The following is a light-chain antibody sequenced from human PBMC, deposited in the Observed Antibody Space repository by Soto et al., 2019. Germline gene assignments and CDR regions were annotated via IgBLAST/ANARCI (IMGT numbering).Light chain of an antibody. V-gene: IGKV1-27*01. J-gene: IGKJ4*01. CDR3: QKYNSALT. Sequence: DIQMTQSPSSLSASVGDRVTITCRASQGISNYLAWYQQKPGKVPKLLIYAASTLQSVVPPRFSGSGSGTDFTLTISSLQPEDVATYYCQKYNSALTFGGGTKVEIK. CDR2: AAS. CDR1: QGISNY.